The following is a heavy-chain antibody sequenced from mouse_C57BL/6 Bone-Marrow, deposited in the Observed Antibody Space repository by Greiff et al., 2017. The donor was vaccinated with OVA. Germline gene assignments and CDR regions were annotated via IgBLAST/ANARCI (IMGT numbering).Heavy chain of an antibody. Sequence: QVQLQQPGAELVKPGSSVKLSCKASGYTFTSYWMHWVKQRPRRGLEWIGRIDPSSGGTKYNQKFKSKATLTVDKPSSTAYMQISSLPSEYSAGEECASYYGSSYWYFDVWGTGTTVTVSS. CDR2: IDPSSGGT. J-gene: IGHJ1*03. V-gene: IGHV1-72*01. CDR3: ASYYGSSYWYFDV. CDR1: GYTFTSYW. D-gene: IGHD1-1*01.